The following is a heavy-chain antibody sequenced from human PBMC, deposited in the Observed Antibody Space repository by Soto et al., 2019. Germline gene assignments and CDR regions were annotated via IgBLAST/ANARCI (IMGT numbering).Heavy chain of an antibody. CDR3: AKDPAAIPRGAFDI. D-gene: IGHD2-2*01. V-gene: IGHV3-23*01. CDR1: GFTFSSYA. J-gene: IGHJ3*02. Sequence: EVQLLESGGGLVKPGGSLRLSCAASGFTFSSYAMSWVRQAPGKGLEWVSAISGSGGSTDYAESVKGRFTISRDNSKNTVYLQMNSLRAADTAVYYCAKDPAAIPRGAFDIWGQGTLVTVSS. CDR2: ISGSGGST.